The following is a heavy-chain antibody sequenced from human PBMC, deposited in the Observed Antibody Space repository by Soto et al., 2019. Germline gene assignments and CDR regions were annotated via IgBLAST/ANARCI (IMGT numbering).Heavy chain of an antibody. CDR2: IIPIFGTA. CDR1: GGTFSSYA. Sequence: SVKVSCKASGGTFSSYAISWVRQAPGQGLEWMGGIIPIFGTANYAQKFQGRVTITADESTSTAYMELSSLRSEDTAVYYCARVNPGVDVHLLEMATMKGFDYYGMDVWGQGTTVTVSS. J-gene: IGHJ6*02. V-gene: IGHV1-69*13. D-gene: IGHD2-2*01. CDR3: ARVNPGVDVHLLEMATMKGFDYYGMDV.